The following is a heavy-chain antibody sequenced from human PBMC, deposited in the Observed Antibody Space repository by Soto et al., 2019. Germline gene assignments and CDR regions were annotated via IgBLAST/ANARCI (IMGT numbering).Heavy chain of an antibody. Sequence: SETLSLTCAVSGGSISSGGYSWSWIRQPPGKGLEWIGNTYHSGRTNYNPSLKSRVTLSVDSSKNQFSLKLSSVTAADTAVYYCARGGYSGYDFDYWGQGTLVTVYS. D-gene: IGHD5-12*01. V-gene: IGHV4-30-2*01. CDR1: GGSISSGGYS. J-gene: IGHJ4*02. CDR3: ARGGYSGYDFDY. CDR2: TYHSGRT.